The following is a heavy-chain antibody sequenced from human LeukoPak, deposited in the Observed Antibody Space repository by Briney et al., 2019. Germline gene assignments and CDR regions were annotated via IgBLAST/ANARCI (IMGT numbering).Heavy chain of an antibody. V-gene: IGHV1-2*02. CDR2: INPKSGGA. CDR1: GYTFTGYY. Sequence: ASVKVSCKASGYTFTGYYIHWVRQAPGQGLEWMGWINPKSGGANYAQKFQGRVTMTRDTSISTAYMELSRLRSVDTAVYYCARERVTTTAFDIWGQGTMVTVSS. J-gene: IGHJ3*02. CDR3: ARERVTTTAFDI. D-gene: IGHD5-12*01.